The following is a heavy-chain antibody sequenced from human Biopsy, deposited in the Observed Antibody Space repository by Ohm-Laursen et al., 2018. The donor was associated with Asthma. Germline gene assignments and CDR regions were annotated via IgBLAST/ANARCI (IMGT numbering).Heavy chain of an antibody. CDR2: IYSGGTS. CDR3: ARGDSSNWSHYYFDY. J-gene: IGHJ4*02. Sequence: SLRLSCAASGFTVSRDHMFWARQAPGKGLEWVSVIYSGGTSHTADPVRSRFTISRDYSKNTLYLQMHSLRAEDTAVYYCARGDSSNWSHYYFDYWGQGTLVTVSS. D-gene: IGHD3-22*01. CDR1: GFTVSRDH. V-gene: IGHV3-53*01.